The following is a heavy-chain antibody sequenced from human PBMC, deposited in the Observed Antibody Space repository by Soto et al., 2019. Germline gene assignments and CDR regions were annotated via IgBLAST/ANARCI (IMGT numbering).Heavy chain of an antibody. V-gene: IGHV3-30*03. D-gene: IGHD3-22*01. CDR1: GFTFSSYG. CDR3: ATHYYDSSNFDY. CDR2: ISYDGSNK. J-gene: IGHJ4*02. Sequence: GGSLRLSCAAYGFTFSSYGMHWVRQAPGKGLEWVAVISYDGSNKYYADSVKGRFTISRDNSKNTLYLQMNSLRAEDTAVYYCATHYYDSSNFDYWGQGTLVTVSS.